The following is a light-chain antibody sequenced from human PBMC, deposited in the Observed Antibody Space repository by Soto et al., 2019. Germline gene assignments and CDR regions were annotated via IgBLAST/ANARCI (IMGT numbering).Light chain of an antibody. V-gene: IGLV2-14*01. CDR1: SSDVGGYNY. J-gene: IGLJ2*01. CDR3: SSYTSSSTPVV. CDR2: DVS. Sequence: QHVLTQPASVSGSPGQSITISCTGTSSDVGGYNYVSWYQQHPGKAPKLMIYDVSNRPSGVSNRFSGSKSGNTASLTISGLQAEDEADYYCSSYTSSSTPVVFGGGTKLTVL.